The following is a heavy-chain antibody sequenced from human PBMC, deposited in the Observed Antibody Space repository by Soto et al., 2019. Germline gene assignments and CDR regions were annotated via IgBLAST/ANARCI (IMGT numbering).Heavy chain of an antibody. V-gene: IGHV5-10-1*01. D-gene: IGHD1-1*01. CDR3: ARRLSCPKEEYNAYYFYGLDV. CDR1: SFASLW. Sequence: SFASLWLTRVRQTPGKGLEWVGRIDPSNSYINYSPSFQGHVTITVDRSISTDYLQWRRLEASDNAIYYCARRLSCPKEEYNAYYFYGLDVWGQGTKVTVSS. J-gene: IGHJ6*02. CDR2: IDPSNSYI.